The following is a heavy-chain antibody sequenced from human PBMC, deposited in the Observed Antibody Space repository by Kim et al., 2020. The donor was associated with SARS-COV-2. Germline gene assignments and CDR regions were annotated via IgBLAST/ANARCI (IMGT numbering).Heavy chain of an antibody. Sequence: GGSLRLSCAASGFTFSSYSMNWVRQAPGKGLEWVSSISSSSSYIYYADSVKGRFTISRDNAKTSLYLQMNSLRAEDTAVYYCARSPRGVAATFDYWGQGTLVTVSS. D-gene: IGHD2-15*01. V-gene: IGHV3-21*01. CDR1: GFTFSSYS. CDR3: ARSPRGVAATFDY. J-gene: IGHJ4*02. CDR2: ISSSSSYI.